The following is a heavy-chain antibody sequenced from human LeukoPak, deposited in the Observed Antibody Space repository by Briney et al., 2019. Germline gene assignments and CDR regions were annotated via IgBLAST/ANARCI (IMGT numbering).Heavy chain of an antibody. CDR2: ISAYNGNT. J-gene: IGHJ6*02. Sequence: GASVKVSCKASGYTCTSYGISWVRQAPGQGLEWMGWISAYNGNTNYAQKLQGRVTMTTDTSTSTAYMELRSLRSDDTAVYYCARDLEPSWYPSAEYYGMDVWGQGTTVTVSS. CDR3: ARDLEPSWYPSAEYYGMDV. D-gene: IGHD2-15*01. CDR1: GYTCTSYG. V-gene: IGHV1-18*01.